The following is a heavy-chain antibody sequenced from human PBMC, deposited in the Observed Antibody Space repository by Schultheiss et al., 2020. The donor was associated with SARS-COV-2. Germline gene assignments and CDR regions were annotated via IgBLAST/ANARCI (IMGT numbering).Heavy chain of an antibody. CDR3: ARDVLDY. J-gene: IGHJ4*02. Sequence: SETLSLTCAVYGGSFSGYYWSWIRQPPGKGLEWIGEINHSGSTYYNPSLKSRVTISVDTSKNQFSLKLSSMTAADTAVYYCARDVLDYWGQGTLVTVSS. CDR1: GGSFSGYY. D-gene: IGHD6-6*01. V-gene: IGHV4-34*01. CDR2: INHSGST.